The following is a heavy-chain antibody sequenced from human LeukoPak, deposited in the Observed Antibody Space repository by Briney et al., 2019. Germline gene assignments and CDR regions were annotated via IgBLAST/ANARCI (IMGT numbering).Heavy chain of an antibody. CDR1: GYTFTGYY. CDR3: ARTRGATFYYYMDV. J-gene: IGHJ6*03. V-gene: IGHV1-2*02. D-gene: IGHD1-26*01. Sequence: ASVKVSCKASGYTFTGYYMHWARQAPGQGLEWMGWINPNSGGTNYAQKFQGRVTMTRDTSISTAYMELSRLRSDDTAVYYCARTRGATFYYYMDVWGKGTTVTVSS. CDR2: INPNSGGT.